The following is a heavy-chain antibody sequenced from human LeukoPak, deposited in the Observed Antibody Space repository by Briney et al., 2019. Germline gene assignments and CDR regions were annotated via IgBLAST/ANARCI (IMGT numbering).Heavy chain of an antibody. CDR2: ISSSSSYI. V-gene: IGHV3-21*01. D-gene: IGHD3/OR15-3a*01. Sequence: GGSLRLSCAASGFTFSSYSMNWVRQAPGKGLEWVSSISSSSSYIYYADSVKGRFTISRDNAKNSLYPQMNSLRAEETAVYYCARDGTGFDYWGQGTLVTVSS. J-gene: IGHJ4*02. CDR1: GFTFSSYS. CDR3: ARDGTGFDY.